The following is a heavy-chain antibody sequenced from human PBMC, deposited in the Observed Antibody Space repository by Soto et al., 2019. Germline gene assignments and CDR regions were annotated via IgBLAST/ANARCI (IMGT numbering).Heavy chain of an antibody. CDR3: ARQHYYDSSGYPGWFDP. J-gene: IGHJ5*02. Sequence: SDTLSITFSSYGGSIRSAIYYRGWIRQPPGKGLEWIATVHYSGSTYYTPSLKNRVTISADTSKNQFSLRLNSVTAADTAVYYCARQHYYDSSGYPGWFDPWGQG. CDR2: VHYSGST. CDR1: GGSIRSAIYY. D-gene: IGHD3-22*01. V-gene: IGHV4-39*01.